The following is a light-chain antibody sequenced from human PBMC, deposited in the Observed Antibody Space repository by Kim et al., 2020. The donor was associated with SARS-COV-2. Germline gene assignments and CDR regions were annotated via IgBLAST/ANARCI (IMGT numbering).Light chain of an antibody. CDR1: SHDVGAYNY. CDR3: TSYTSSSIVV. J-gene: IGLJ2*01. CDR2: DVS. V-gene: IGLV2-14*03. Sequence: QSIATACTGTSHDVGAYNYVSWYQQHPGKAPKLMIYDVSNRPSGVSNRFSGSKSGNTASLTISGLQAEDEADYYCTSYTSSSIVVFGGGTKLTVL.